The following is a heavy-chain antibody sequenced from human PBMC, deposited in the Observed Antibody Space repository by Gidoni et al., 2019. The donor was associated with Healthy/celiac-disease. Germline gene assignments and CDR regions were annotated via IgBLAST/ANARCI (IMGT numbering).Heavy chain of an antibody. CDR2: ISSSSSTQ. CDR1: GFTFSSYS. J-gene: IGHJ4*02. D-gene: IGHD2-21*02. Sequence: EVQLVESGRGLVEPGGSLRRSCAASGFTFSSYSMNWVRQAPGKGLEWISYISSSSSTQYYADSVNGRFTIARDNAKNSLYLQMNSLRDEDTAVYYCAGYCGGDCYPRPYWGQGTLVTVSS. CDR3: AGYCGGDCYPRPY. V-gene: IGHV3-48*02.